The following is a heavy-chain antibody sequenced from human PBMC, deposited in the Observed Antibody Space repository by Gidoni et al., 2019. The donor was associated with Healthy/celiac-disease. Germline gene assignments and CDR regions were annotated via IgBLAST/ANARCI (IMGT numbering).Heavy chain of an antibody. V-gene: IGHV1-2*02. CDR3: ARDVPIVVVPAARYDY. J-gene: IGHJ4*02. CDR1: GYTFTGYY. CDR2: INPNSGGT. Sequence: QVQLVQSGAEVKKPGASVTVSCKASGYTFTGYYMHWVRQAPGQGLEWMGWINPNSGGTNYAQKFQGRVTMTRDTSISTAYMELSRLRSDDTAVYYCARDVPIVVVPAARYDYWGQGTLVTVSS. D-gene: IGHD2-2*01.